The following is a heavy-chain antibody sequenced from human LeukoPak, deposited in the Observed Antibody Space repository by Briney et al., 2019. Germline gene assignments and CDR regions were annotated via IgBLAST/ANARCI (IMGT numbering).Heavy chain of an antibody. CDR2: IIPIFGTA. V-gene: IGHV1-69*05. CDR1: GGTFSSYA. CDR3: ASYRYSGSYSYYFDY. J-gene: IGHJ4*02. Sequence: ASVKVSCKASGGTFSSYAISWVRQAPGQGLEWMGRIIPIFGTANYAQKFQGRVTITTDESTSTAYVELSSLRSEDTAVYYCASYRYSGSYSYYFDYWGQGTLVTVSS. D-gene: IGHD1-26*01.